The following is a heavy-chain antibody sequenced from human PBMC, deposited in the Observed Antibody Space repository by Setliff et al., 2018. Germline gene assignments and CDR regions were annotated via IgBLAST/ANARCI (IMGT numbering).Heavy chain of an antibody. J-gene: IGHJ4*02. V-gene: IGHV1-69*13. CDR2: IIPIFGTA. CDR3: ARVSRTIVAARGFDY. CDR1: GGTFSSYD. Sequence: GASVKVSCKASGGTFSSYDISWVRQAPGQGLEWMGGIIPIFGTANYAQKFQGRVTITADESTSTAYMELSSLRSEDTAVYYCARVSRTIVAARGFDYWGQGTLVTVSS. D-gene: IGHD1-26*01.